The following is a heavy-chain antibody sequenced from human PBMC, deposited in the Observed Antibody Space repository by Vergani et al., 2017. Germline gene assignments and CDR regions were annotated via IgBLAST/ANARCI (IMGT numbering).Heavy chain of an antibody. D-gene: IGHD1-1*01. V-gene: IGHV5-51*01. CDR2: IYPADSDT. Sequence: EVQLVQSGAEVKKPGDSLKISCKGSEYSFGNYWIGWVRQMPGKGLEWMGIIYPADSDTRYSPSFQGQVTISADKSISTAFLQWDSLKASDTALYYCARHTTYTDSWGQGTLVTVSS. CDR3: ARHTTYTDS. CDR1: EYSFGNYW. J-gene: IGHJ4*02.